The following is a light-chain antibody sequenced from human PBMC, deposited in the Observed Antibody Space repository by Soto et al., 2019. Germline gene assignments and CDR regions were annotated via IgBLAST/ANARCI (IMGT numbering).Light chain of an antibody. V-gene: IGLV2-14*01. CDR2: GVT. Sequence: QSALTQPASVSGSPGQSITISCTGTDSDIGGYNYVSWYQVRPGEVPRLIILGVTNRPSGVPPRFSGSKSGNTASLTISGLQAEDEADYYCTSYTTNYGRIFGAGTKLTVL. J-gene: IGLJ1*01. CDR1: DSDIGGYNY. CDR3: TSYTTNYGRI.